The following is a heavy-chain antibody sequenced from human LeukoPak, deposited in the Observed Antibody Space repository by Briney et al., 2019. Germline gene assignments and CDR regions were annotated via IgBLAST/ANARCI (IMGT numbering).Heavy chain of an antibody. J-gene: IGHJ2*01. CDR1: GFTFSSYA. CDR3: ATGRQAEWYFDL. V-gene: IGHV3-23*01. CDR2: ISGSGGST. D-gene: IGHD6-6*01. Sequence: GSLRLSCAASGFTFSSYAMSWVRQAPGKGLEWVSAISGSGGSTYYADSVKGRFTISRDNSKNTLYLQMNSLRAEDTAVYYCATGRQAEWYFDLWGRGTLVTVSS.